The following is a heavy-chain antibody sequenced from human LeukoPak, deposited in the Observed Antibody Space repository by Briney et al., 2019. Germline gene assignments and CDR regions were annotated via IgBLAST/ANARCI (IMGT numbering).Heavy chain of an antibody. J-gene: IGHJ4*01. D-gene: IGHD3-10*01. CDR2: INHSGTI. CDR1: GASFSVNN. CDR3: ARYCGSENYCISY. Sequence: SETLSLTYAVYGASFSVNNWIWIRQPPGKGLEWIGEINHSGTITYKPSLKSRLTISADTSKNQFSLKLSSVTAADTAVYYCARYCGSENYCISYWGQGTLVTVSS. V-gene: IGHV4-34*01.